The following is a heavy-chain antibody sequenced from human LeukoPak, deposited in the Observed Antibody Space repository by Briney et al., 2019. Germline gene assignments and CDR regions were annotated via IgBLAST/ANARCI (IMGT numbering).Heavy chain of an antibody. V-gene: IGHV3-30-3*01. CDR1: GFTFSSYW. CDR2: ISHDGSNK. D-gene: IGHD2-15*01. Sequence: GGSLRLSCAASGFTFSSYWMSWVRQAPGKGLEWVAVISHDGSNKYYADSVKGRFTISRDNSRNTLYLQMNSLRAEDTAVYYCARLLSGNWGQGTLVTVSS. CDR3: ARLLSGN. J-gene: IGHJ4*02.